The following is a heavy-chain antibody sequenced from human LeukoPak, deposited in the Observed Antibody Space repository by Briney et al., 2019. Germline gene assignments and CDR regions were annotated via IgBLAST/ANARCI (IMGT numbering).Heavy chain of an antibody. CDR3: ARRVYNSGWYIDY. V-gene: IGHV3-30*14. J-gene: IGHJ4*02. Sequence: GGSLRLSCAASGFTFSSYAMHWVRQAPGKGLEWVAVISYDGSNKYYADSVKGRFTISRDNSKNTLYLQMNSLRAEDTAVYYCARRVYNSGWYIDYWGQGTLVTVSS. CDR2: ISYDGSNK. CDR1: GFTFSSYA. D-gene: IGHD6-19*01.